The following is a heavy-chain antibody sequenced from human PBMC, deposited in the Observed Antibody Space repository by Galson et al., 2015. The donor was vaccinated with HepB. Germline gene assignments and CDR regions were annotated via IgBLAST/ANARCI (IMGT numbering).Heavy chain of an antibody. Sequence: LRLSCAASGFTFSRYSMNWVRQPPGKGLEWVSSISGSSTSTRTYIYYADSVRGRFTISRDNAENSLYLQMNSLRPEDTAVYYCAREVTYYDFLTGYSDYWGHGTLVTVSS. CDR2: ISGSSTSTRTYI. CDR1: GFTFSRYS. CDR3: AREVTYYDFLTGYSDY. D-gene: IGHD3-9*01. J-gene: IGHJ4*01. V-gene: IGHV3-21*01.